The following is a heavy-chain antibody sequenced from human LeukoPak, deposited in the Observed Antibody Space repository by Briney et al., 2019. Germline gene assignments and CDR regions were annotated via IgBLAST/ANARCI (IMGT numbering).Heavy chain of an antibody. J-gene: IGHJ5*02. D-gene: IGHD3-3*01. Sequence: ASVKVSCKASGSTFTGYYMHWVRQAPGQGVEWMGRINPNSGGTNYAQKFQGRVTMTRDTSISTAYMELSRLRSDDTAVYYCARDILECANWFDPWGQGTLVTVSS. CDR2: INPNSGGT. V-gene: IGHV1-2*06. CDR1: GSTFTGYY. CDR3: ARDILECANWFDP.